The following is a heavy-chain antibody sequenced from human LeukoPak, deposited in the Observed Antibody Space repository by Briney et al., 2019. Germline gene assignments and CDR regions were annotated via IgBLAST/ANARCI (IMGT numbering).Heavy chain of an antibody. D-gene: IGHD6-13*01. Sequence: GESLKISCKGSGYTFTNYWIGGVRQMPGKGREWMGIIYPGDSDTRYSPSFQGQVTISADKSISTAYLQWSSLKASDTDMYYCARPIRYSTSWYYFDNWGQGTLVTVSS. J-gene: IGHJ4*02. CDR3: ARPIRYSTSWYYFDN. CDR1: GYTFTNYW. V-gene: IGHV5-51*01. CDR2: IYPGDSDT.